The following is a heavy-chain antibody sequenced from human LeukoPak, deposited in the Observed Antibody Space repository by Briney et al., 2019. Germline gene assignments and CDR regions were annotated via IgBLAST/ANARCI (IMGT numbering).Heavy chain of an antibody. V-gene: IGHV3-7*03. Sequence: PGGSLRLSCAASGFTFSNYWMSWVRQAPGKGLEWVANKKEGGSEKYYVDSVKGRFTISRDNSKNTLYLQMNSLRAEDTAVYYCAKDGTGCGGDCYSDYWGQGTLVTVSS. CDR2: KKEGGSEK. D-gene: IGHD2-21*02. CDR1: GFTFSNYW. J-gene: IGHJ4*02. CDR3: AKDGTGCGGDCYSDY.